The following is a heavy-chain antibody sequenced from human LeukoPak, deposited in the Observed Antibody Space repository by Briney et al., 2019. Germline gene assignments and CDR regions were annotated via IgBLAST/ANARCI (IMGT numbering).Heavy chain of an antibody. J-gene: IGHJ6*02. Sequence: PGGSLRLSCAASGFTFSSYSMNWVRQVPGKGLEWVSSISSSSSYIYYADSVKGRFTISRDNAKNSLYLQMNSLRAEDTAVYYCARDKGGYFDWPTSYYGMDVWGQGTTVTVSS. CDR3: ARDKGGYFDWPTSYYGMDV. CDR2: ISSSSSYI. CDR1: GFTFSSYS. D-gene: IGHD3-9*01. V-gene: IGHV3-21*01.